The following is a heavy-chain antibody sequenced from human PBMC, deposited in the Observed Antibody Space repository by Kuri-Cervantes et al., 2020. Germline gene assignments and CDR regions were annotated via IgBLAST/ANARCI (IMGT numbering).Heavy chain of an antibody. Sequence: SETLPLPCTVSGGSISSYYWSWVRQPAGKGLEWIGRIYTNGRTDYTSSLKSRVTISVDKSKNQFSLRLTSVTATDTAVYYCARRYWAGPFDYWGQGTLVTVSS. CDR2: IYTNGRT. CDR3: ARRYWAGPFDY. D-gene: IGHD2-15*01. CDR1: GGSISSYY. J-gene: IGHJ4*02. V-gene: IGHV4-4*07.